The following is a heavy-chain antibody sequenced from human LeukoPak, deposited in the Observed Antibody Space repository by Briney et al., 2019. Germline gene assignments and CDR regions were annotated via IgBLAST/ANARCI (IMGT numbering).Heavy chain of an antibody. J-gene: IGHJ4*02. D-gene: IGHD6-13*01. V-gene: IGHV3-30*05. Sequence: GRSLRLSCATSGFTFSSYGMHWVRQAPGKGLEWVAIISYDGSNKYYADSVKGRFTISRDNSKNTLYLQMNSLRAEDTAVYYCARGSPYSSSWYLFDYWGQGTLVTVSS. CDR2: ISYDGSNK. CDR3: ARGSPYSSSWYLFDY. CDR1: GFTFSSYG.